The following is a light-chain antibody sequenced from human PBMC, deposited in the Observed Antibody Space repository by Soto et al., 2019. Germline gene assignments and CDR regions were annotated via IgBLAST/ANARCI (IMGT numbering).Light chain of an antibody. J-gene: IGKJ2*01. CDR2: DAS. CDR3: QQYDTLPVI. V-gene: IGKV1-33*01. CDR1: QDISNY. Sequence: DIQMTQSPSSLSASVGDRVTITCQASQDISNYLNWYQQKPGKAPKLLIYDASNLETGVPSRFSGSGSGTDFTLTISILQTADIATYYCQQYDTLPVIFSQGTKLQIK.